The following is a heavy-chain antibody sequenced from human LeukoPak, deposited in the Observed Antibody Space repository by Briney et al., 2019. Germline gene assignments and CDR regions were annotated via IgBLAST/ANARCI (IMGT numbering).Heavy chain of an antibody. D-gene: IGHD5-12*01. J-gene: IGHJ4*02. CDR1: GLTLGDYA. CDR3: TRDRRSGYQIDC. CDR2: IRSKACGRTT. Sequence: GGSVRPFRPPSGLTLGDYAMRWFHQAAGKGGEWVGFIRSKACGRTTEHAAYVTGRFTISRDDSKSIAYLQMNSLKTEDTAVYYCTRDRRSGYQIDCWGQGTLVTVSS. V-gene: IGHV3-49*03.